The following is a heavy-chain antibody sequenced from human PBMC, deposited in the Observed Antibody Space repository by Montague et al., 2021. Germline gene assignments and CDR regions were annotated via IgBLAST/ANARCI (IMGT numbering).Heavy chain of an antibody. D-gene: IGHD6-13*01. V-gene: IGHV4-39*07. CDR2: IYYSGNS. CDR1: GASITSNIYY. CDR3: ARVFSSWYVGWFDP. J-gene: IGHJ5*02. Sequence: SETLSLTCTVSGASITSNIYYWGWIRQSPGKGLEWIGRIYYSGNSFYQPFLKSRITMAVDTTKNQFSLKLSSVTAADTAIYYCARVFSSWYVGWFDPWGQGTLVTVSS.